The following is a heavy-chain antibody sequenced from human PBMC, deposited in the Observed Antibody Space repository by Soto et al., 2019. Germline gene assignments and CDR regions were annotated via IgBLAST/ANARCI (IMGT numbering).Heavy chain of an antibody. CDR3: ARHLVGSTRGNFDY. CDR1: GYNFINHW. J-gene: IGHJ4*01. Sequence: PGESLKISCKGSGYNFINHWIAWVRQMPGKGMEWMGNIYPYDSDTRYSPSFQGQVTISADTSITTAYLQWSGLRASDTAMYFCARHLVGSTRGNFDYWGQGTLVTVSS. V-gene: IGHV5-51*01. CDR2: IYPYDSDT. D-gene: IGHD2-2*01.